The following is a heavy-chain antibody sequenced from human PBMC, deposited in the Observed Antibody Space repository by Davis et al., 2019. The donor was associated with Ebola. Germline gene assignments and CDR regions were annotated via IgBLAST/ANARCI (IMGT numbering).Heavy chain of an antibody. CDR3: ASYCTGGSCYGGAVDD. Sequence: SETLSLTCAVYGGSFSGYYWSWIRQPPGKGLEWIGEINHSGSTNYNPSLKSRVTISVDTSKNQFTPKLSSVTAADTAVYYCASYCTGGSCYGGAVDDWGQGTLVTVSS. V-gene: IGHV4-34*01. D-gene: IGHD2-15*01. J-gene: IGHJ4*02. CDR1: GGSFSGYY. CDR2: INHSGST.